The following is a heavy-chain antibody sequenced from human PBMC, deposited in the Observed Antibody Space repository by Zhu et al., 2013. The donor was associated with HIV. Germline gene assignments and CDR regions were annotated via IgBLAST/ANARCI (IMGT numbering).Heavy chain of an antibody. CDR1: GYSISSGYY. D-gene: IGHD3-9*01. V-gene: IGHV4-38-2*02. CDR3: ARVMAAHFDWLSHRYFDY. Sequence: QVQLQESGPGLVKPSETLSLTCTVSGYSISSGYYWGWIRQPPGKGLEWIGSIYHSGSTYYNPSLKSRVTISVDTSKNQFSLKLSSVTAADTAVYYCARVMAAHFDWLSHRYFDYWGQGTLVTVSS. CDR2: IYHSGST. J-gene: IGHJ4*02.